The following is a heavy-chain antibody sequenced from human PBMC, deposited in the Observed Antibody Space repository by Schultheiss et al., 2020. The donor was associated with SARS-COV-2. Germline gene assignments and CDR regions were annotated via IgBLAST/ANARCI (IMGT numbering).Heavy chain of an antibody. J-gene: IGHJ3*02. Sequence: SETLSLTCAVSGYSISSGYYWGWIRQPPGKGLEWIGYIYYSGSTNYNPSLKSRVTISVDTSKNQFSLKLSSVTAADTAVYYCARSVPNLDIWGQGTMVTVSS. CDR1: GYSISSGYY. CDR2: IYYSGST. D-gene: IGHD2-2*01. CDR3: ARSVPNLDI. V-gene: IGHV4-38-2*01.